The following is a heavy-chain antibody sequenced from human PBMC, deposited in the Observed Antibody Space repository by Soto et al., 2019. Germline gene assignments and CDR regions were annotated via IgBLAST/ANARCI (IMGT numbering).Heavy chain of an antibody. CDR2: IHDGGTT. V-gene: IGHV4-4*02. CDR3: AKNRGFSQGD. J-gene: IGHJ4*02. D-gene: IGHD5-18*01. Sequence: QVQLQESGPGLVKPSETLSLTCVVSGGSISSDSWWSWVRQSPEKGLEWIGEIHDGGTTHYNPSLESRLTVSMDKSKNQLSLKLHSVTAADTAVYYCAKNRGFSQGDWGQGTLVTVSS. CDR1: GGSISSDSW.